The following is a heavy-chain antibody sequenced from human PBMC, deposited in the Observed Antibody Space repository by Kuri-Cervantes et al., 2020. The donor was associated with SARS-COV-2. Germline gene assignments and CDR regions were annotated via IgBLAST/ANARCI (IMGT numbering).Heavy chain of an antibody. CDR3: ARVLKARISLYSSSSWLRYFDL. D-gene: IGHD6-13*01. CDR1: GGSISSYY. J-gene: IGHJ2*01. V-gene: IGHV4-59*12. Sequence: SETLSLTCTVSGGSISSYYWSWIRQPPGKGLEWIGYIYYSGSTNYNPSLKSRVTISIDTSKNQFSLKLSSVTAADTAVSYCARVLKARISLYSSSSWLRYFDLWGRGTLVTVSS. CDR2: IYYSGST.